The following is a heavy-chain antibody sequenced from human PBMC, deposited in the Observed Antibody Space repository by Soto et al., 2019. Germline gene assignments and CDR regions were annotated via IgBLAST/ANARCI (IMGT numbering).Heavy chain of an antibody. J-gene: IGHJ4*02. CDR2: IVVGSGNT. CDR3: AAGVYYDSSGFFDY. CDR1: GFTFTSSA. Sequence: SVKVSCKASGFTFTSSAVQWVRQALGQRLEWIGWIVVGSGNTNYAQKFQERVTITRDMSTSTAYMELSSLRSEDTAVYYCAAGVYYDSSGFFDYWGQGTLVTVSS. V-gene: IGHV1-58*01. D-gene: IGHD3-22*01.